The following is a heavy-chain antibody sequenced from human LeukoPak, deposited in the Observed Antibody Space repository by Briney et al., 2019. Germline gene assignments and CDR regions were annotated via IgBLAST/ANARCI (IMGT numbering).Heavy chain of an antibody. V-gene: IGHV4-59*10. CDR2: IYTSGST. D-gene: IGHD4-17*01. J-gene: IGHJ3*02. CDR3: ARTTTVTADEAFDM. CDR1: GGSFSGYY. Sequence: SETLSLTCAVYGGSFSGYYWSWIRQPAGKGLEWIGRIYTSGSTNYNPSLKSRVTISVDTSKNQFSLKLSSVTAADTAVYYCARTTTVTADEAFDMWGQGTMVTVSS.